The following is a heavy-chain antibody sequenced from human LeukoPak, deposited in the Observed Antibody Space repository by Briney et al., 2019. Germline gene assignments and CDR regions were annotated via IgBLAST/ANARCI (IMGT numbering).Heavy chain of an antibody. CDR3: ARDYYDSSGYYPHDAFDI. J-gene: IGHJ3*02. Sequence: ASVKVSCKASGYTFTSYGISWVRQAPGQGLEWMGWISAYNGNTNYAQKIQGRATMTTDTSTSTAYMELRSLRSDDTAVYYCARDYYDSSGYYPHDAFDIWGQGTMVTVSS. CDR1: GYTFTSYG. D-gene: IGHD3-22*01. V-gene: IGHV1-18*01. CDR2: ISAYNGNT.